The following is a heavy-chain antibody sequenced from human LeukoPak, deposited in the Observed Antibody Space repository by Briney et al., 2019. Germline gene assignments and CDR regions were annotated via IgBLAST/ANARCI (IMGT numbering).Heavy chain of an antibody. CDR2: IKGDGSST. Sequence: GGSLRLSCAASGFTFDDYAMHWVRPVPGKGLVWVARIKGDGSSTRHADSMKGRFTISRDNAKNTLYLQMNSLRDEDTAVYYCVREGLECSGSSCQRAAFDYWGQGTLVTVSS. D-gene: IGHD2-2*01. J-gene: IGHJ4*02. CDR3: VREGLECSGSSCQRAAFDY. CDR1: GFTFDDYA. V-gene: IGHV3-74*01.